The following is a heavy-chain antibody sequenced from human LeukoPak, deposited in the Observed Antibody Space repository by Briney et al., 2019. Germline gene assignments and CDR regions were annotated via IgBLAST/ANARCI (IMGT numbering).Heavy chain of an antibody. CDR3: ARDKDAATIFGVVSLPVFDY. V-gene: IGHV1-18*01. CDR2: ISVHAGIT. D-gene: IGHD3-3*01. CDR1: GYTFTNYG. Sequence: GASVKVSCKASGYTFTNYGIIWVRQAPGQGLEWVGWISVHAGITKYAQKFQGGVTMTTDTSTSTAYMELGSLTSDDTAVYYCARDKDAATIFGVVSLPVFDYWGQGTLVTVSS. J-gene: IGHJ4*02.